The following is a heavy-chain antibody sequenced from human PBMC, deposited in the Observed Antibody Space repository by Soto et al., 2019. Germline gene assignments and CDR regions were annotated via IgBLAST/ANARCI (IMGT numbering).Heavy chain of an antibody. CDR1: GFTFSDYY. J-gene: IGHJ4*02. CDR2: ISSSSSST. Sequence: GGSLRLSCAASGFTFSDYYMSWIRQAPGKGLEWVSYISSSSSSTTYADSVKGRFTISRDNPKNSLYLQMNSLRAEDTAVYYCARYYYASGSYHYYDYWGQGTLVTVSS. CDR3: ARYYYASGSYHYYDY. V-gene: IGHV3-11*06. D-gene: IGHD3-10*01.